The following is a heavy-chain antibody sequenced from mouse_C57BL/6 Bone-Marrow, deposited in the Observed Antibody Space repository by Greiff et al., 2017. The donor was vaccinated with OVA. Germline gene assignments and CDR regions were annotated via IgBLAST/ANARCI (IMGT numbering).Heavy chain of an antibody. Sequence: VQLQQSGPGLVKPSQSLSLTCSVTGYSITSGYYWNWIRQFPGNKLEWMGYISYDGSNNYNPSLKNRISITRDTSKNQFFLKLNSVTTEDTATDYCATYDGYYPWFAYWGQGTLVTVSA. J-gene: IGHJ3*01. V-gene: IGHV3-6*01. CDR3: ATYDGYYPWFAY. CDR2: ISYDGSN. D-gene: IGHD2-3*01. CDR1: GYSITSGYY.